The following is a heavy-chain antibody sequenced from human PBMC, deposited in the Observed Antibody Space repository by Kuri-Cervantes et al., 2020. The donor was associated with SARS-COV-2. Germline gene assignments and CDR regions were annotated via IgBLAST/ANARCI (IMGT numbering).Heavy chain of an antibody. Sequence: ESLKISCTVSGDSSSSYYWNWIRQPPGNGLEWIGYIYYSGSTYYNPSLNSRVTISVDTSTNQFSLQLSSVTAADTAVYYCAGVPANWWKGAFDIWGQGTMVTVSS. D-gene: IGHD2-8*02. V-gene: IGHV4-59*04. CDR1: GDSSSSYY. CDR2: IYYSGST. CDR3: AGVPANWWKGAFDI. J-gene: IGHJ3*02.